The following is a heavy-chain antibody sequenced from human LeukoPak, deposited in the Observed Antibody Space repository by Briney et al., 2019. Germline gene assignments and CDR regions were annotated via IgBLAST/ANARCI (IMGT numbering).Heavy chain of an antibody. Sequence: GGSLRLSCAASGFTFSSYWMHWVRQAPGKGLVWVSRISWNSGSIGYADSVKGRFTISRDNAKNSLYLQMNSLRAEDMALYYCAKDTRYLGYYYMDVWGKGTTVTVSS. CDR1: GFTFSSYW. J-gene: IGHJ6*03. V-gene: IGHV3-9*03. D-gene: IGHD1-26*01. CDR2: ISWNSGSI. CDR3: AKDTRYLGYYYMDV.